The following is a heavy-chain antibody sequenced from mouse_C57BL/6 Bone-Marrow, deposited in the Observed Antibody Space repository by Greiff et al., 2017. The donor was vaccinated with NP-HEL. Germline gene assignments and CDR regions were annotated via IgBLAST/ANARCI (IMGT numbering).Heavy chain of an antibody. CDR3: ARSPVVGELDY. CDR2: IRNKANGYTT. D-gene: IGHD1-1*01. V-gene: IGHV7-3*01. CDR1: GFTFTDYY. J-gene: IGHJ2*01. Sequence: EVKLVESGGGLVQPGGSLSLSCAASGFTFTDYYMSWVRQPPGKALEWLGFIRNKANGYTTEYSASVQGRFTISRDNSQSILYLQLNALRSEYSATDYGARSPVVGELDYWGQGTTLTVSS.